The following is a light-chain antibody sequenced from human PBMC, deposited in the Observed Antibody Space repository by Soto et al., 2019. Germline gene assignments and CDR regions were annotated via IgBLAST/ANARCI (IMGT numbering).Light chain of an antibody. Sequence: QSALTQPASVSGSLGQSITISCTGTSSDVGTYNLVSCYQHHPGKAPKLIIYGVNKRPSGVSNRFSGSKSGNTASLTISGLQAEEEADYYCCSYAGTNTYVVFGGGTKLTVL. CDR3: CSYAGTNTYVV. V-gene: IGLV2-23*02. CDR1: SSDVGTYNL. J-gene: IGLJ2*01. CDR2: GVN.